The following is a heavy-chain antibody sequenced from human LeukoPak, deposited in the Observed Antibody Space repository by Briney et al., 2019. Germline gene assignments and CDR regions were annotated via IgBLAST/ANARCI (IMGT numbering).Heavy chain of an antibody. CDR1: GGTFSSYA. CDR3: ARDETPDYYDSSGDAFDI. D-gene: IGHD3-22*01. J-gene: IGHJ3*02. Sequence: SVKVSCKASGGTFSSYAISWVRQAPGQGLEWMGRIIPILDIANYAQKFQGRVTITADKSTSTAYMELSSLRSEDTAIYYCARDETPDYYDSSGDAFDIWGQGTMVTVSS. V-gene: IGHV1-69*04. CDR2: IIPILDIA.